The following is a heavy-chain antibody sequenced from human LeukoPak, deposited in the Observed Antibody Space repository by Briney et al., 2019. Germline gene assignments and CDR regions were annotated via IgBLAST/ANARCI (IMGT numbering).Heavy chain of an antibody. J-gene: IGHJ4*02. CDR1: LCTISSEDYY. CDR3: ARESYGLDY. D-gene: IGHD4-17*01. V-gene: IGHV4-30-4*01. Sequence: SQTLSLTRTVTLCTISSEDYYGIWIRRPPGKGLEWIGYIYYTGGTYYNPSLKSRISISVDTSKNHFSLKLGSVTAADTAVYYCARESYGLDYWGQGTLVTVSS. CDR2: IYYTGGT.